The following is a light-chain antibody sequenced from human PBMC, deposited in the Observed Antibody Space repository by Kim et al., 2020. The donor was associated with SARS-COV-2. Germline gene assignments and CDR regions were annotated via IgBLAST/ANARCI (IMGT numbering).Light chain of an antibody. V-gene: IGLV3-21*04. J-gene: IGLJ2*01. CDR3: QVWDSSSDHRV. CDR2: YDS. Sequence: SYELTQPPSVSVAPGKTARITCGGNNIGSKSVHWYQQKPGQAPVLVIYYDSDRPSGIPERVSGSNSGNTATLTISRVEAGDEADYYCQVWDSSSDHRVF. CDR1: NIGSKS.